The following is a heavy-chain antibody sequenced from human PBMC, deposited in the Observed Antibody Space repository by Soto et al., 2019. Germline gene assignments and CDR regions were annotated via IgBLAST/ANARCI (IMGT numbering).Heavy chain of an antibody. CDR3: ARHYDSRIYYYGMDV. V-gene: IGHV1-8*01. J-gene: IGHJ6*02. CDR2: MNPNSGNT. D-gene: IGHD3-22*01. CDR1: GYTFTSYD. Sequence: QVQLVQSGAEVKKPGASVKVSCKASGYTFTSYDINWGRQATGQGLEGMGWMNPNSGNTGYAQKFQGRVTMTRNTSISTAYMELSSLRSEDTAVYYCARHYDSRIYYYGMDVWGQGTTVTVSS.